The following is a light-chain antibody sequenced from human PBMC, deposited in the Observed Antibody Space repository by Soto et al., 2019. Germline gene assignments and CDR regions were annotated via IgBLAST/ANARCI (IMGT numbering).Light chain of an antibody. Sequence: EIVMTQSPSTLFVSPGETATLSCRASQSVATRLAWYQHKPGQAPRLLIYGASARATGVPARFSGSGSGTEFSLTISSLQSEDFAVYYCQQYNNWPPYTFGQGTKLEIK. CDR2: GAS. CDR1: QSVATR. CDR3: QQYNNWPPYT. V-gene: IGKV3-15*01. J-gene: IGKJ2*01.